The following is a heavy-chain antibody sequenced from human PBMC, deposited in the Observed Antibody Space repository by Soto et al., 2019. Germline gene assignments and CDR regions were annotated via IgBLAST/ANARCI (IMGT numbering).Heavy chain of an antibody. V-gene: IGHV4-61*01. CDR3: ARGLQPLVNLDY. CDR2: IYYSGST. J-gene: IGHJ4*02. CDR1: GGSVSSGSYY. D-gene: IGHD2-8*02. Sequence: SETLSLTCTVSGGSVSSGSYYWSWIRQPPGKGLEWIGYIYYSGSTNYNPSLKSRVTISVDTSKNQFSLKLSSVTAADTAVYYCARGLQPLVNLDYWGQGTQVTVSS.